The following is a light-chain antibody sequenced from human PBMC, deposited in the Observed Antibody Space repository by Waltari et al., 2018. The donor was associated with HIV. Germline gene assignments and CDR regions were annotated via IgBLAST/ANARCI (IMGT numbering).Light chain of an antibody. CDR1: SCDCGTHYL. CDR2: EVS. CDR3: CSYAGSSTHNYV. V-gene: IGLV2-23*02. J-gene: IGLJ1*01. Sequence: QSAPSQPDTVSGSPGPSPTLHSTHTSCDCGTHYLLSCDQQHPGKAPKLITYEVSTLPSGVSNRFSGSKSGNTASLTISGLQAEDEADYYCCSYAGSSTHNYVFGTGTKVTVL.